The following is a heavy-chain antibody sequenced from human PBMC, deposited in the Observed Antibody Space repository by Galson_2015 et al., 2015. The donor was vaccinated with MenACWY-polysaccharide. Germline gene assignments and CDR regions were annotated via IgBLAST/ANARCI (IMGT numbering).Heavy chain of an antibody. CDR2: ISTDGSNK. V-gene: IGHV3-11*04. CDR3: ARDGCSNCAAWYYSYGMDL. CDR1: GFTFSNYY. J-gene: IGHJ6*02. D-gene: IGHD4-11*01. Sequence: SLRLSCAASGFTFSNYYMSWVRQAPGKGLEWVSYISTDGSNKYYADSVKGRFTISRDNAKNSLFLEMNSLSAEDTAVYYCARDGCSNCAAWYYSYGMDLWGQGTTVTVSS.